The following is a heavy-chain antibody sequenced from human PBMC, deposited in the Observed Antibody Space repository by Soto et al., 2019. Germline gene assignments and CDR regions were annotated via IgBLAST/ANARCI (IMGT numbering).Heavy chain of an antibody. Sequence: QVQLVQSGAEVKKPGSSVKVSCKASGGTFSSYTITWVRQAPGQGLEWMGRITPILAIADYAQKFQGRVTITADKSTSTVYMELSSLRSEDTAMYYCASRRRAYSYGPQGDWFDPWGQGTLVTVSS. CDR2: ITPILAIA. J-gene: IGHJ5*02. D-gene: IGHD5-18*01. CDR3: ASRRRAYSYGPQGDWFDP. V-gene: IGHV1-69*02. CDR1: GGTFSSYT.